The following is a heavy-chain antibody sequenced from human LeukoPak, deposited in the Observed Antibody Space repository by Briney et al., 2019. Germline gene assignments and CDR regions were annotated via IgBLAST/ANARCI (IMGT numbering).Heavy chain of an antibody. V-gene: IGHV4-34*01. D-gene: IGHD1-26*01. CDR3: AKAADSGSLFFDY. Sequence: KSSETLSLTCAVYCGSFSGYYWSWIRQPPGKGLEWIGEINHSGSTNYNPSLKSRVTISVDTSKNQFSLKLSSVTAADTAVYYCAKAADSGSLFFDYWGQGTLVTVSS. CDR2: INHSGST. J-gene: IGHJ4*02. CDR1: CGSFSGYY.